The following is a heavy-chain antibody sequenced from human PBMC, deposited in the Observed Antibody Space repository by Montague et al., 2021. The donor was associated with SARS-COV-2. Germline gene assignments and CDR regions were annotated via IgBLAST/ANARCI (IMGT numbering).Heavy chain of an antibody. J-gene: IGHJ6*02. D-gene: IGHD4-23*01. CDR3: ARLGDYGCNSFYYYAMDV. V-gene: IGHV5-51*01. Sequence: QSGAEVKKPGESLKISCQGSGYRFASYWIGWVRQMLGEGLEWMGIIDPTDSDTTYSPPFQGQVTISADRSTSTAYLQWSSLKASDTAMYFCARLGDYGCNSFYYYAMDVWGQGTTVTVSS. CDR2: IDPTDSDT. CDR1: GYRFASYW.